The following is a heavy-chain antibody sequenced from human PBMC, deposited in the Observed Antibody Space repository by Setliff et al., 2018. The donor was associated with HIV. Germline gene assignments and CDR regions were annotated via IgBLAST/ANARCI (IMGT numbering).Heavy chain of an antibody. Sequence: SESLSLTCTVSGHSISDGSCWGWIRQTPGKGLEWIGTFSHSGTTYYNPSLESRVTISVHTSQNQFSLKLNSVTAADTAVYYCVGDDNSWFWSYFWGQGTLVTVSS. CDR3: VGDDNSWFWSYF. J-gene: IGHJ4*02. CDR1: GHSISDGSC. CDR2: FSHSGTT. D-gene: IGHD6-13*01. V-gene: IGHV4-38-2*02.